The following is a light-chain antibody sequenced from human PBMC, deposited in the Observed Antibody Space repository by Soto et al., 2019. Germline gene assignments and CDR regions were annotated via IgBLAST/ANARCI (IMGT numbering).Light chain of an antibody. CDR1: QGTSNW. V-gene: IGKV1D-16*01. CDR3: QQYGNFPAT. CDR2: STS. J-gene: IGKJ4*01. Sequence: DVQMTQSPSSLSASVGDRVTITCRSSQGTSNWLAWYQQKPGKAPKSLIYSTSNLQSGFPSRFSESGYRTYFTLTMSSLQREDGVTYYFQQYGNFPATFGGGTKVQS.